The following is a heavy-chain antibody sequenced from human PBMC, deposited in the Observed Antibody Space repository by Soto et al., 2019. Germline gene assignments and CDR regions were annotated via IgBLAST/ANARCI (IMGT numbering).Heavy chain of an antibody. V-gene: IGHV3-74*01. CDR1: GFTFSSYW. CDR2: INSDGSST. Sequence: GGSLRLPCAASGFTFSSYWMHWVRQAPGKGLVWVSRINSDGSSTSYADSVKGRFTISRDNAKNTLYLQMNSLRAEDTAVYYCARANADGHPYYDILTGYYGDWGQGTLVTVSS. CDR3: ARANADGHPYYDILTGYYGD. J-gene: IGHJ4*02. D-gene: IGHD3-9*01.